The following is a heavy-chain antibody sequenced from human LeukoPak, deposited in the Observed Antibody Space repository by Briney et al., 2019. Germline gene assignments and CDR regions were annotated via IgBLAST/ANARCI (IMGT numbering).Heavy chain of an antibody. CDR3: ARQGHKLTLVDYYGMDV. D-gene: IGHD1-26*01. CDR1: GGSINSDY. Sequence: SETLSLSCTVSGGSINSDYWSWVRQPPGKGLEWIGYMYYSGSSTNYNPSLKSRVTISVDRSKNQFSLKLSSVTAADTAVYYCARQGHKLTLVDYYGMDVWGQGTTVTVSS. J-gene: IGHJ6*02. V-gene: IGHV4-59*08. CDR2: MYYSGSST.